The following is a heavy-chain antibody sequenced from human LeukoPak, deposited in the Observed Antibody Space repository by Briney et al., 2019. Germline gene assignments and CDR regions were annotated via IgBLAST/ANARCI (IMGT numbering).Heavy chain of an antibody. D-gene: IGHD3-10*01. V-gene: IGHV4-34*01. CDR1: GGSFSGYY. CDR2: INHSGST. CDR3: ASLWFGESIGDY. J-gene: IGHJ4*02. Sequence: PSETLSLTCAVYGGSFSGYYWSWIRQPPGKGLEWIGEINHSGSTNYNPSLKSRVTISVDTSKNQFSLKLSSVTAADTAVYYCASLWFGESIGDYWGQGTLVTVSS.